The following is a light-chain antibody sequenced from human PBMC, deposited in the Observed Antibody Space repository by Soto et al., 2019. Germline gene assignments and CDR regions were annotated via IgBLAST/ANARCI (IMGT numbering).Light chain of an antibody. V-gene: IGLV2-14*01. CDR2: EVS. CDR3: SSYRSSNTLL. J-gene: IGLJ2*01. Sequence: QSALTQPASVSGSPGQSITISCTGTSSDVGDYDYVSWYQQYAGKAPKMMIYEVSNRPSGVSNRFSRSKSGNTASLTISGLQAEDDADYYCSSYRSSNTLLFGGGTKLTVL. CDR1: SSDVGDYDY.